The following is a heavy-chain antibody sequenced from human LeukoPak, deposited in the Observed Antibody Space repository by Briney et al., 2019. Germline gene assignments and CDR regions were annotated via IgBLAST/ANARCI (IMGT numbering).Heavy chain of an antibody. CDR2: IRGGGGSG. CDR3: ARDPNGDYIGAFDM. J-gene: IGHJ3*02. V-gene: IGHV3-23*01. D-gene: IGHD4-17*01. Sequence: GGSLRLSCTASGFTFSTYAMMWVRQAPGKGPEWVSAIRGGGGSGFCADSVKGRFSITRDNYKYTLFLHVNSLRAEDRGVYYCARDPNGDYIGAFDMWGPGTMVSVS. CDR1: GFTFSTYA.